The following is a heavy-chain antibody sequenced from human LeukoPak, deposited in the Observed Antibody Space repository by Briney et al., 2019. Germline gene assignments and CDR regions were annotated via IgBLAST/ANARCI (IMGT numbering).Heavy chain of an antibody. CDR1: GYTFTGHY. V-gene: IGHV1-2*02. D-gene: IGHD3-10*01. J-gene: IGHJ4*02. Sequence: ASVKASCKASGYTFTGHYMHWVRQAPGQGLEWMGWINPNRGGTNYVQKFQGRVTMTRDTSIGTAYMELSRLRSDDTAVYYCARDRREVSYYGSGSFKFGENYFDYWGQGTLVTVSS. CDR2: INPNRGGT. CDR3: ARDRREVSYYGSGSFKFGENYFDY.